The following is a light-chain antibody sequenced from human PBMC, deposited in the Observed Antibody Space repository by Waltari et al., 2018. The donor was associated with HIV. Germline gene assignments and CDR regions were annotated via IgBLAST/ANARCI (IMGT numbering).Light chain of an antibody. V-gene: IGKV2-28*01. CDR3: MQALQTPPT. Sequence: DIVMTQSPLSLPVTPGEPASIACRSRQSLLHSVGYNYLSWYLRKPGQSPHLLIYLASDRASVVPDRFSGKASGTNFTLQISRVEAEDFGIYYCMQALQTPPTFGGGTNVEVK. CDR2: LAS. J-gene: IGKJ4*01. CDR1: QSLLHSVGYNY.